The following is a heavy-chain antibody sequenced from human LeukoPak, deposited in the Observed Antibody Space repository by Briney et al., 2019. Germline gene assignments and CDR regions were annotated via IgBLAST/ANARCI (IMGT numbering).Heavy chain of an antibody. J-gene: IGHJ4*02. CDR1: GYTFTSYD. D-gene: IGHD3-22*01. V-gene: IGHV1-46*01. CDR2: INPSGGST. CDR3: ARDPRPSYDSSDYYYPGDY. Sequence: ASVKVSCKASGYTFTSYDMHWVRQAPGQGLEWMAIINPSGGSTTYAQKFQGRVTMTRDTSTNTVYMELSTLRSEDTAVYYCARDPRPSYDSSDYYYPGDYWGQGTLVTVSS.